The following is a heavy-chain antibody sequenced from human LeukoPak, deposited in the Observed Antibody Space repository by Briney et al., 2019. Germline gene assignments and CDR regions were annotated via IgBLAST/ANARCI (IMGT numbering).Heavy chain of an antibody. CDR3: GKTTVGYSSGRYPGWPVDC. D-gene: IGHD6-19*01. J-gene: IGHJ4*02. CDR1: GFTFNNYG. CDR2: IFRSGSNA. Sequence: GGSLRLSCAASGFTFNNYGMYWVRQAPGKGLEWVACIFRSGSNAHYADSVKGRFTIFRDNSKNTVYLQMNSLRAEDTAVYYCGKTTVGYSSGRYPGWPVDCWGQGTLVTVSS. V-gene: IGHV3-23*01.